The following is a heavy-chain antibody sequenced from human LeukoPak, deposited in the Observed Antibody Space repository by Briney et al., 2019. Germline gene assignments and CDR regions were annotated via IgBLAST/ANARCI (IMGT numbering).Heavy chain of an antibody. CDR1: GGSFSGYY. CDR2: INHSGST. D-gene: IGHD6-6*01. J-gene: IGHJ4*02. Sequence: SETLSLTCAVYGGSFSGYYWSWIRQPPGKGLEWIGEINHSGSTNYNPSLKSRVTISVDTSKNQFSLKLSSVTAADTAVYYCARSPPYSIAARPGGYYFDYWGQGTLITVSS. CDR3: ARSPPYSIAARPGGYYFDY. V-gene: IGHV4-34*01.